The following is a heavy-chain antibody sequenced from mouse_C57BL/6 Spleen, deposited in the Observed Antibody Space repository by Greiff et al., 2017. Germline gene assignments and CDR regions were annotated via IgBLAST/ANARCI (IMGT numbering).Heavy chain of an antibody. D-gene: IGHD1-1*01. J-gene: IGHJ2*01. CDR1: GYTFTSYW. Sequence: QVQLQQPGAELVRPGTSVELSCKASGYTFTSYWMHWVKQRPGQGLEWIGVIDPSDSYTNYNQKFKGKATLTVDTSSSTAYMQLSSLTSEDSAVYYCARGGSSSYFDYWGQGTTLTVSS. CDR2: IDPSDSYT. CDR3: ARGGSSSYFDY. V-gene: IGHV1-59*01.